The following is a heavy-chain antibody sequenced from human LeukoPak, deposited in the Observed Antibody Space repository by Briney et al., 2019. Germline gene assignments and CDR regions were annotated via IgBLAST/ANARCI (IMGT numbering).Heavy chain of an antibody. J-gene: IGHJ4*02. CDR1: GFTFSSYG. CDR3: ARGRGSWYGVYFDY. Sequence: PGGSLRLSCAASGFTFSSYGMHWVRQAPGKGLEWVANIKRDGSEKYYVDSVKGRFTISRDNAKNSLCLQLNSLRTEDTAVYYCARGRGSWYGVYFDYWGQGTLVTVSS. CDR2: IKRDGSEK. D-gene: IGHD6-13*01. V-gene: IGHV3-7*01.